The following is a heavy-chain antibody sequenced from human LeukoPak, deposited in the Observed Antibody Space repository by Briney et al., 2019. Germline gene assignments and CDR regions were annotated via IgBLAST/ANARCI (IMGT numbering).Heavy chain of an antibody. CDR2: INHSGST. Sequence: SETLSLTCAVYSGSFSGYYWSWIRQPPGKGLEWIGEINHSGSTNYNPSLKSRVTISVDKSKNQFSLKVRSVTAADTAVYYCARVQFSSGSLDYWGQGTLVTVSS. CDR1: SGSFSGYY. CDR3: ARVQFSSGSLDY. V-gene: IGHV4-34*01. J-gene: IGHJ4*02. D-gene: IGHD6-19*01.